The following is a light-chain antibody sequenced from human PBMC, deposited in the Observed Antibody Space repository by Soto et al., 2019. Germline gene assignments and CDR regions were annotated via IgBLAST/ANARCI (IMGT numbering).Light chain of an antibody. J-gene: IGKJ4*01. CDR1: QNVLNRANDKNY. V-gene: IGKV4-1*01. CDR3: QQYFNTPLT. Sequence: DIVMTQSPDSLAVSLVERATINCKSSQNVLNRANDKNYIDWYQQKPGQAHKLLIYWASTRESDVPDRFSGSGAATDFTLTIISLQAGDVADYYPQQYFNTPLTFGGGTKVEIK. CDR2: WAS.